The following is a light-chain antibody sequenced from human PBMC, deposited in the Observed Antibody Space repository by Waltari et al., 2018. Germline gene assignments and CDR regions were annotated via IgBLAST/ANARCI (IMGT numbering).Light chain of an antibody. CDR2: WSS. CDR3: QQYYSTPYT. V-gene: IGKV4-1*01. CDR1: LRVLYSSNNKNY. Sequence: DIVLTQSLDSLAVSLGERATINCTSSLRVLYSSNNKNYLAWYQQKPGQHPKLLIYWSSTRESGVPDRFSGSGSGTDFTLTISSLQAEDVAVYYCQQYYSTPYTFGQGTKLEIK. J-gene: IGKJ2*01.